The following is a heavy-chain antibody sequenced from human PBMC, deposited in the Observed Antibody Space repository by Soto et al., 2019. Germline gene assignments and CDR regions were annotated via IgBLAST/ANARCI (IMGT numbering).Heavy chain of an antibody. V-gene: IGHV3-21*01. CDR1: GFTFSIFT. CDR2: VNSDNAYI. CDR3: ARGFCSGGNCYNGLDV. Sequence: GGSLRLSCAASGFTFSIFTIHWVRQAPGKGLEWVSSVNSDNAYIYYADSVRGRFTISRDNAKNSLSLQMNSLRADDTAVYYCARGFCSGGNCYNGLDVRGQGTTVTVSS. D-gene: IGHD2-15*01. J-gene: IGHJ6*02.